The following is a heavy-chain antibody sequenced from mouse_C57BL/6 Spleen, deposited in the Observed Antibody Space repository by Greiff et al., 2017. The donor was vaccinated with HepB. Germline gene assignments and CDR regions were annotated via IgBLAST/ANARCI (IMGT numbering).Heavy chain of an antibody. CDR3: ARGRDGNSYFDY. CDR2: IDPSDSYT. Sequence: VQLQQPGAELVMPGASVKLSCKASGYTFTSYWMHWVKQRPGQGLEWIGEIDPSDSYTNYNQKFKGKSTLTVDKSSSTAYMQLSSLTSEDSAVYYCARGRDGNSYFDYWGQGTTLTVSS. D-gene: IGHD2-1*01. V-gene: IGHV1-69*01. J-gene: IGHJ2*01. CDR1: GYTFTSYW.